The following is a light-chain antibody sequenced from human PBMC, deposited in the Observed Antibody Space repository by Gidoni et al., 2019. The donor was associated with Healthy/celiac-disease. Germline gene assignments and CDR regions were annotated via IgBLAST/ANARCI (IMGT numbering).Light chain of an antibody. V-gene: IGLV2-23*01. CDR1: SSDVGSYNL. Sequence: QSALTQPASVSWSPGQPITISCTGTSSDVGSYNLVSWYQQHPGKAPKLMIYEGSKRPSGVSNRFSGSKSGNTASLTISGLQAEDEADYYCCSYAGTSTPYVFGTGTKVTVL. CDR2: EGS. CDR3: CSYAGTSTPYV. J-gene: IGLJ1*01.